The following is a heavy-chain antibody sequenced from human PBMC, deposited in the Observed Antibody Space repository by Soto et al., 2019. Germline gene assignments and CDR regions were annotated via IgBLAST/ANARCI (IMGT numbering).Heavy chain of an antibody. V-gene: IGHV3-30*18. J-gene: IGHJ2*01. D-gene: IGHD3-3*01. Sequence: QVQLVESGGGVVQPGRSLRLSCAASGFTYGTFGMHWVRQAPGKGLEWVAVIAADGLAQYYADSVKGRFTISRDNSENTLFLQMNNLGAEDTAVYYCAKEFFSPQAYWFFDLWGRGTLVTVSS. CDR1: GFTYGTFG. CDR2: IAADGLAQ. CDR3: AKEFFSPQAYWFFDL.